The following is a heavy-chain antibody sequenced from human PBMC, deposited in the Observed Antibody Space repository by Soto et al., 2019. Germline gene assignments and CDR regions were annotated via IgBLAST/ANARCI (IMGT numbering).Heavy chain of an antibody. V-gene: IGHV1-69*13. CDR1: GGSFGSYA. D-gene: IGHD1-26*01. Sequence: ASVKVSCKASGGSFGSYAISWVRQAPGQGLEWMGGIIPIFGTANYAQKFQGRVTITADESTSTAYMELSSLRSEDTAVYYCVRWGLRRGMDAWGQGTTVTVSS. CDR2: IIPIFGTA. CDR3: VRWGLRRGMDA. J-gene: IGHJ6*02.